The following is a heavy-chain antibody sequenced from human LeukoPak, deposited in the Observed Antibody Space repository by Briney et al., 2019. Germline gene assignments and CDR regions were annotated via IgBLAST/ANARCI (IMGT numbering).Heavy chain of an antibody. Sequence: GGSLRLSCVASGFTFSSTTMGWVRQAPGRGLEWVSSITAIDGRTYYADSVRGRFTISRDNSKNTVYLQLNSLKAGDTAIYYCTKDRRGPAAGTWYFDSWGQGTLVTVSS. CDR3: TKDRRGPAAGTWYFDS. J-gene: IGHJ4*02. CDR2: ITAIDGRT. D-gene: IGHD6-13*01. V-gene: IGHV3-23*01. CDR1: GFTFSSTT.